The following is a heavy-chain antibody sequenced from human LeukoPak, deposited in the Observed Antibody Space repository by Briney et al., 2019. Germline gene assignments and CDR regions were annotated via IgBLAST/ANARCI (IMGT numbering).Heavy chain of an antibody. Sequence: GASVKVSCKASGDTFTSYDINCVRQATGQGLEWMGWMSPNSGYTGYAQKVQGRVSMTRDTSISTAYMELSRLRSDDTAVYYCARDLRMPQVGATRANAFDIWGQGTMVTVSS. CDR2: MSPNSGYT. CDR3: ARDLRMPQVGATRANAFDI. J-gene: IGHJ3*02. D-gene: IGHD1-26*01. CDR1: GDTFTSYD. V-gene: IGHV1-8*01.